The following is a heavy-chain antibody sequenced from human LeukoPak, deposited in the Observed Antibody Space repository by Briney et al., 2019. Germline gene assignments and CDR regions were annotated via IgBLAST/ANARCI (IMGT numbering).Heavy chain of an antibody. J-gene: IGHJ4*02. V-gene: IGHV4-34*01. CDR2: INHSGNT. CDR1: GGSLSGHY. Sequence: PSETLSLTCAVYGGSLSGHYWSWIRQPPGKGLEWIGGINHSGNTNYNPSLKSRVTISVDTSKNQLSLKLSSVTAADTAVYYCAREKGYCSGGSCYGGTFDYWGQGTLVTVSS. D-gene: IGHD2-15*01. CDR3: AREKGYCSGGSCYGGTFDY.